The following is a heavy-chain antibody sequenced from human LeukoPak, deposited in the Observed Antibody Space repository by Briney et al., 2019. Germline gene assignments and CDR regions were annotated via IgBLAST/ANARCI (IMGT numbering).Heavy chain of an antibody. J-gene: IGHJ2*01. CDR3: ARKVATIRGVFGYFDL. CDR1: GFTFSRND. Sequence: GGSLRLSCAASGFTFSRNDMHWVRQPTGRGLEWVSGIGTAYDTYYPDSVKGRFTISRDNARDSLYLQMNNLRAGDTAVYFCARKVATIRGVFGYFDLWGRGTLVTVSS. V-gene: IGHV3-13*04. D-gene: IGHD3-10*01. CDR2: IGTAYDT.